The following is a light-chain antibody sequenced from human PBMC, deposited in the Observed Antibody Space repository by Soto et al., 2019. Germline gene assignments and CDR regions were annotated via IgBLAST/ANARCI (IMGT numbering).Light chain of an antibody. CDR2: GAS. V-gene: IGKV3-20*01. Sequence: EIVLTHSPGTLSLSPGERATLSCRASQSVSSSYLAWYQQKPGQAPRLLIYGASSRATGIPDRFSGSGSGTDFTLTISRLEPEDFAVYYCHQDGSSPYTFGQGTKLEIK. CDR1: QSVSSSY. CDR3: HQDGSSPYT. J-gene: IGKJ2*01.